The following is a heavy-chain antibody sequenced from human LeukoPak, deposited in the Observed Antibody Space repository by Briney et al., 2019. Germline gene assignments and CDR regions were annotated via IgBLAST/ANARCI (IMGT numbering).Heavy chain of an antibody. J-gene: IGHJ4*02. D-gene: IGHD6-19*01. Sequence: GGSLKLSCAASGFSFSSYAMSWVRQAPGKGLEWVSSISGSGDNTYYAESVKGRFTISRDNSKNTLFLQMNSLRAEDTAVFYCAKRSGYTTGWFFDFRGQGTLVTVSS. CDR3: AKRSGYTTGWFFDF. CDR1: GFSFSSYA. CDR2: ISGSGDNT. V-gene: IGHV3-23*01.